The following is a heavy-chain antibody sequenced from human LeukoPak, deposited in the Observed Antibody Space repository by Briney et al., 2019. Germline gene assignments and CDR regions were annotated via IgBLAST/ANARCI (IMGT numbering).Heavy chain of an antibody. Sequence: SETLSLTCTVSGGSISSHYWSWIRQPPGKGLEWIGSMHYSGSNAYSPSLKSRVIIFVDTSKNQFSLKLTYVTAADTAVYFCARYSTSSGWFDPWGQGSLVTVSS. CDR3: ARYSTSSGWFDP. CDR1: GGSISSHY. J-gene: IGHJ5*02. D-gene: IGHD6-6*01. CDR2: MHYSGSN. V-gene: IGHV4-39*01.